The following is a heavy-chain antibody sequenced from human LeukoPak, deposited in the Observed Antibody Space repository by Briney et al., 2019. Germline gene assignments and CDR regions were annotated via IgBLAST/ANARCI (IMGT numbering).Heavy chain of an antibody. CDR3: ARDRFHDSSGYTH. CDR1: GFTFSSYA. V-gene: IGHV3-30*04. Sequence: GGSLRLSCAASGFTFSSYAMHWVRQAPGKGLEWVAVISYDGSNKYYADSVKGRFTISRDNSKNTLYLQMNSLRAEDTAVYYCARDRFHDSSGYTHWGQGTLVTVSS. CDR2: ISYDGSNK. D-gene: IGHD3-22*01. J-gene: IGHJ4*02.